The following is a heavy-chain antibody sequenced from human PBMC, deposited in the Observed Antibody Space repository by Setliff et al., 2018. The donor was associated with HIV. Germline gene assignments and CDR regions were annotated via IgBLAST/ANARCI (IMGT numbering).Heavy chain of an antibody. CDR3: TTAGHGSLDFDY. CDR1: GFTFSHAW. CDR2: IKSRTEDGTI. Sequence: GGSLRLSCAASGFTFSHAWMRWVRQAPGKGLEWVGRIKSRTEDGTIDYAAPVKGRFIISRDDSQNTLFLQMNGLKGEDTALYYCTTAGHGSLDFDYWGQGTRVTVSS. V-gene: IGHV3-15*01. D-gene: IGHD1-1*01. J-gene: IGHJ4*02.